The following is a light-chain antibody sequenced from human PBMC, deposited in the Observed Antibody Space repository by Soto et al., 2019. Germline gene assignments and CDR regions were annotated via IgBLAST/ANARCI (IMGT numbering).Light chain of an antibody. Sequence: VVTQEPSFSVSPGGTVTLTCGLSSGSVSTSYYPSWYQQSPGQAPRTLIYTTGTRSSGVPDRFSGSILGNKAALTITGAQADDESDYYCVLYMGSGIWVFGGGT. J-gene: IGLJ3*02. V-gene: IGLV8-61*01. CDR2: TTG. CDR3: VLYMGSGIWV. CDR1: SGSVSTSYY.